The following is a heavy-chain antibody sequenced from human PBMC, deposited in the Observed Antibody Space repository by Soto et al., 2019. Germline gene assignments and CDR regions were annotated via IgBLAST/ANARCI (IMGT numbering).Heavy chain of an antibody. Sequence: SETLSLTCTVSGGSISGEDYYWNWIRQHPGKGLEWIGYIYYSGGTYYNPSLKSRVTISIDTSKNQFSLSLNSVTAADTAVYYCARMRGKYFHSGGLTAFDYWGQGTLVTVSS. D-gene: IGHD2-15*01. CDR3: ARMRGKYFHSGGLTAFDY. CDR2: IYYSGGT. V-gene: IGHV4-31*03. CDR1: GGSISGEDYY. J-gene: IGHJ4*02.